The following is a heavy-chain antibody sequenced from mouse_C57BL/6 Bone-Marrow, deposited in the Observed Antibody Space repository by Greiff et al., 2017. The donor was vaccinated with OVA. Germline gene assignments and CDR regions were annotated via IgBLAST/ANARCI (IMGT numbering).Heavy chain of an antibody. CDR3: TAYGY. CDR1: GFTFNNYY. V-gene: IGHV14-4*01. D-gene: IGHD1-1*01. Sequence: VQLQQSGAELVRPGASVKLSCTASGFTFNNYYMHWVKQRPGQGLEWIGWIDPENGDTEYAAKFTGKATITADTSSNTAYLQLSSLTSEATAVYSCTAYGYWGQGTTLTVSS. J-gene: IGHJ2*01. CDR2: IDPENGDT.